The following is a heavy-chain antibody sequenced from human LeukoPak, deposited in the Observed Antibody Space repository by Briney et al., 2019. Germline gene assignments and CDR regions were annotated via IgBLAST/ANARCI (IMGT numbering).Heavy chain of an antibody. D-gene: IGHD3/OR15-3a*01. CDR2: IIPILGIA. V-gene: IGHV1-69*04. CDR1: GGTFSSYA. J-gene: IGHJ3*02. Sequence: SVKVSCKASGGTFSSYAISWVRQAPGQGLEWMGRIIPILGIANYAQKFQGRVTITADKSTSTAYMELSSLRSEDTAVYYCASDVDLDAFDIWGQGTMVTVSS. CDR3: ASDVDLDAFDI.